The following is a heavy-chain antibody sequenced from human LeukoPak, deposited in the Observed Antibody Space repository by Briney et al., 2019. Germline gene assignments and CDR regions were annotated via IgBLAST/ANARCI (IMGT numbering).Heavy chain of an antibody. CDR1: GFTFDDYA. CDR2: ISWNSGSI. Sequence: PGGSLRLSCAASGFTFDDYAMHWVRQAPGKGLEWVSGISWNSGSIGYADSVKGRFTISRDNARNSLYLQMNSLRAEDTAVYYCARYCSGGSCPQNYYYYYGMDVWGQGTTVTVSS. J-gene: IGHJ6*02. D-gene: IGHD2-15*01. V-gene: IGHV3-9*01. CDR3: ARYCSGGSCPQNYYYYYGMDV.